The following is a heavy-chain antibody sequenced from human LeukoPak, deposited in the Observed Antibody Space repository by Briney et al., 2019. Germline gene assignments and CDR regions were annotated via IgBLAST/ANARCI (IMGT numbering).Heavy chain of an antibody. V-gene: IGHV3-21*01. J-gene: IGHJ4*02. CDR3: ARDPMRSITPIGMV. D-gene: IGHD3-10*01. Sequence: PGGSLRLSCAASGFTFSSYSMNWVRQAPGKGLEWVSSISSSSSYIYYADSVKGRFTISRDNAKNSLYLQMNSLRAEDTAVYYCARDPMRSITPIGMVWGQGTLVTVSS. CDR2: ISSSSSYI. CDR1: GFTFSSYS.